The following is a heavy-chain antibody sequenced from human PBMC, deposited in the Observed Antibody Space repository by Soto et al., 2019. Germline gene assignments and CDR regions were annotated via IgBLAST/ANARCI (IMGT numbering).Heavy chain of an antibody. J-gene: IGHJ4*02. Sequence: QVQLVESGGGVVQPGRSLRLSCAASGFTFSSYAMHWVRQAPGKGLEWVALISYDGSNKYYADSVKGRFTISRDNSKNTLYLQMNSLRAEDTAVYYCARRYFDWSIDYWGQVTLVTVSS. CDR1: GFTFSSYA. CDR3: ARRYFDWSIDY. V-gene: IGHV3-30-3*01. CDR2: ISYDGSNK. D-gene: IGHD3-9*01.